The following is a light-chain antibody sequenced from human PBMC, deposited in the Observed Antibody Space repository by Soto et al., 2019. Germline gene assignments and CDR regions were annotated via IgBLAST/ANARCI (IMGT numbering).Light chain of an antibody. CDR1: QIVYGRQ. J-gene: IGKJ1*01. Sequence: EIVLTQSPGTLPLSPGERTALSCSASQIVYGRQLAWYQHKPGQAPRLLMYDASIRATGIPARFSGSGSGTEFTLIISSLQSEDSAVYYCQQYNSWLWTFGQGTKVDIK. CDR3: QQYNSWLWT. CDR2: DAS. V-gene: IGKV3D-15*01.